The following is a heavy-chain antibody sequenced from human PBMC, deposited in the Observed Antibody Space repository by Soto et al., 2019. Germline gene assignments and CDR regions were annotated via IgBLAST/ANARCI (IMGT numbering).Heavy chain of an antibody. CDR1: GFTFSSYG. Sequence: SLRLSCAASGFTFSSYGLHGVRQAPGKGLEWVAVISYDGSNKYYADSVKGRFTISRDNSKNTLYLQMNSLRAEDTAVYYCAKDERRGSYGFYFDYWGQGTLVTVSS. CDR2: ISYDGSNK. V-gene: IGHV3-30*18. D-gene: IGHD1-26*01. CDR3: AKDERRGSYGFYFDY. J-gene: IGHJ4*02.